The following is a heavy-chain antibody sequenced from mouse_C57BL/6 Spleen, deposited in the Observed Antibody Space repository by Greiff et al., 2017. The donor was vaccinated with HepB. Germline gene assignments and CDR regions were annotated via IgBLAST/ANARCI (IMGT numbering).Heavy chain of an antibody. CDR2: IYPGDGDT. CDR1: GYAFSSYW. J-gene: IGHJ2*01. Sequence: VQLQQSGAELVKPGASVKISCKASGYAFSSYWMNWVKQRPGKGLEWIGQIYPGDGDTNYNGKFKGKATLTADKSSSTAYMQLSSLTSEDSAVYFCARESSYSSNYYYFDYWGQGTTLTVSS. D-gene: IGHD2-5*01. V-gene: IGHV1-80*01. CDR3: ARESSYSSNYYYFDY.